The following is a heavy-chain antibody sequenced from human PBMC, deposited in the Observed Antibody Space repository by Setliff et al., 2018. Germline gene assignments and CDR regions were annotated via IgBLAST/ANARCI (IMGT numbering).Heavy chain of an antibody. Sequence: NPSETLSLTCTVFGGSISSSSHYWGWIRQPPGKGLEWIGSIYYTGSTYYNPSLKSRVTMSVDTSKRQFSLKLGSATAADTAVYYCARDMGQPYYFESWGLGTLVTVSS. CDR1: GGSISSSSHY. D-gene: IGHD1-1*01. V-gene: IGHV4-39*07. CDR2: IYYTGST. J-gene: IGHJ4*02. CDR3: ARDMGQPYYFES.